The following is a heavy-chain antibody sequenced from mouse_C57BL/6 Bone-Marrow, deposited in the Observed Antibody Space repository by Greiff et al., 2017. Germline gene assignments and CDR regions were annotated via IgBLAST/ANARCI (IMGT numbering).Heavy chain of an antibody. CDR3: TNHILFDY. V-gene: IGHV14-4*01. CDR2: IDPENGDT. J-gene: IGHJ2*01. Sequence: VQLQQSGAALVRPGASVKLSCTASGFNIKDDYMHWVKQRPEQGLEWIGWIDPENGDTEYASKFQGKATITADTSSNTAYLQLSSLTSEDTAVYYCTNHILFDYWGQGTTLTVSS. CDR1: GFNIKDDY.